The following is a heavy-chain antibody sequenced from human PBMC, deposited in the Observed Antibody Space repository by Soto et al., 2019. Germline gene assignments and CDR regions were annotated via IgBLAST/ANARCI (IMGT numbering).Heavy chain of an antibody. CDR3: ARYDDTIFGVVKSLPGY. CDR2: IIPSFGTA. CDR1: GGTFSSYA. D-gene: IGHD3-3*01. V-gene: IGHV1-69*01. J-gene: IGHJ4*02. Sequence: QVQLEQSGAEVKKPGSSVKVSCKASGGTFSSYAISWVRQAPGQGLEWMGGIIPSFGTANYAQKFQGRVTITADESPSTDYMELSSLRSEDTAVYYCARYDDTIFGVVKSLPGYWGQGTLVTVSS.